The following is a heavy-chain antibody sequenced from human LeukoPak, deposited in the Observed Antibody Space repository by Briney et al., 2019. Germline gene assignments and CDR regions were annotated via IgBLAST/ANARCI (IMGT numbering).Heavy chain of an antibody. Sequence: SQTLSLTCTVSGGSISSGGYYWSWIRQHPGKGLEWIGYIYYSGGTYYNPSLKSRVTISVDTSKNQFSLKLSSVTAADTAVYYCARASVVVTAISAGPYYFDYWGQGTLVTVSS. V-gene: IGHV4-31*03. D-gene: IGHD2-21*02. CDR3: ARASVVVTAISAGPYYFDY. CDR1: GGSISSGGYY. CDR2: IYYSGGT. J-gene: IGHJ4*02.